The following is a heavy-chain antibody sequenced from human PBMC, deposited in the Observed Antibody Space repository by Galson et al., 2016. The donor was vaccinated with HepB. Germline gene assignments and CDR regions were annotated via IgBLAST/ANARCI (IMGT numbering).Heavy chain of an antibody. D-gene: IGHD2-15*01. J-gene: IGHJ5*02. Sequence: SVKVSCKASGNTSSIYSMHWVRQAPGQRPEWMGWINGGNSDTKYSQQFQGRVTFTRVTSASTAYLELSNLTSEDTAVYYCATTGYCSGGSCYRGWFDPWGQGTLVTVSS. CDR1: GNTSSIYS. CDR3: ATTGYCSGGSCYRGWFDP. V-gene: IGHV1-3*01. CDR2: INGGNSDT.